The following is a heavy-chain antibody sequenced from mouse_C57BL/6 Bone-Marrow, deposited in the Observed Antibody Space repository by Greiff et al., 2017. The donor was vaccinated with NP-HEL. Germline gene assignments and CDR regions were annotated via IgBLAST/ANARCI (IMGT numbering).Heavy chain of an antibody. CDR3: ARDLGVMDY. CDR1: GYTFTSYW. V-gene: IGHV1-50*01. Sequence: VQLQQPGAELVKPGASVKLSCKASGYTFTSYWMQWVKQRPGQGLEWIGEIDPSDSYTNYNQKFKGKATLTVDTSSSTAYMQLSSLTSEDSAVYYCARDLGVMDYWGQGTSVTVSS. J-gene: IGHJ4*01. D-gene: IGHD4-1*01. CDR2: IDPSDSYT.